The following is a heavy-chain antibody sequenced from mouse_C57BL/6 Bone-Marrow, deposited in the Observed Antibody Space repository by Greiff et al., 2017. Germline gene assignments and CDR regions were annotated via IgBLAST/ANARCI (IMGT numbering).Heavy chain of an antibody. J-gene: IGHJ4*01. CDR2: ILPGSGST. Sequence: VKRVESGAELMKPGASVKLSCKATGYTFTGYWIEWVKQRPGHGLGWIGKILPGSGSTNYNEKFKGKAPLTSDTSSNTPYIQLITLTTEASDICYGTEDDYDARDYWGQGTSVTVSS. CDR1: GYTFTGYW. CDR3: TEDDYDARDY. V-gene: IGHV1-9*01.